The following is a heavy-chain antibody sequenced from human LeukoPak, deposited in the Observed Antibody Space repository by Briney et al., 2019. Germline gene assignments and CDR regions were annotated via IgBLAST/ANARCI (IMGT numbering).Heavy chain of an antibody. CDR2: ISSTSSFI. V-gene: IGHV3-21*01. J-gene: IGHJ4*02. Sequence: PGGSLRLSCAASGFTFSSYSLNWVRQAPGKGLEWVSSISSTSSFIYYADSVKGRFTISRDNAMNSLCLQMNTLRAEDTAVYYCARDLGSGYSDCWGQGTLVTVSS. CDR3: ARDLGSGYSDC. D-gene: IGHD3-22*01. CDR1: GFTFSSYS.